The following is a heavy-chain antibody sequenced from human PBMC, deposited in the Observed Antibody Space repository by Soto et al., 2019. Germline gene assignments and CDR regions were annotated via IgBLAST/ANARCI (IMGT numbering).Heavy chain of an antibody. CDR3: ARPPDYDFWSGYYTFNGFGY. J-gene: IGHJ4*02. V-gene: IGHV4-39*01. CDR1: GGSISSSSYY. Sequence: QLQLQESGPGLVKPSETLSLTCTVSGGSISSSSYYWGWIRQPPGKGLEWIGSIYYSGSTYYNPSLKSRVTISVDTSKNQFSLKLSSVTAADTAVYYCARPPDYDFWSGYYTFNGFGYWGQGTLVTVSS. D-gene: IGHD3-3*01. CDR2: IYYSGST.